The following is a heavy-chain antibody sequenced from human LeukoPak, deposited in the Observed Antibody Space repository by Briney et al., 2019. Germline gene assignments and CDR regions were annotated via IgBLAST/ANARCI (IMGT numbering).Heavy chain of an antibody. V-gene: IGHV3-30*18. CDR1: GFTFSSYG. Sequence: GGSLRLSCAASGFTFSSYGMHWVRQAPGKGLEWVAVISYDGSNKYYADSVKGRFTISRDNSKNTLYLQMNSLRAEDTAVYYCAKAPSGSSGFSIDYWGQGTLVTVSS. CDR3: AKAPSGSSGFSIDY. J-gene: IGHJ4*02. CDR2: ISYDGSNK. D-gene: IGHD3-22*01.